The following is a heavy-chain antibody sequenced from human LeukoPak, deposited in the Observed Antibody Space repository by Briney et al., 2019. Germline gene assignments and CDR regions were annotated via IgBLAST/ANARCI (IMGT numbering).Heavy chain of an antibody. V-gene: IGHV3-30*18. J-gene: IGHJ4*02. CDR3: AKGIERGGSYFDY. CDR2: ISRDGSEK. D-gene: IGHD1-26*01. Sequence: GRSLRLSCEASGVTLSDYAMHWARQAPGKGLEWVAVISRDGSEKNYADSVKGRFTISRDNSKNTLYLQMNSLRAEDTAVYYCAKGIERGGSYFDYWGQGTLVTVSS. CDR1: GVTLSDYA.